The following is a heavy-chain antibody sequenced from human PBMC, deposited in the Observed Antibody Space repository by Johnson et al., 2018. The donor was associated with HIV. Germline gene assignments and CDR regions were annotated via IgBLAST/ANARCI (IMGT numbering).Heavy chain of an antibody. Sequence: QVQLVESGGGVVHSGGSLRLSCAASGFTFSSYGMHWVRQAPGKGLEWVSVIYSGGSTYYADSVKGRFTISRDNSKNTLYLQMNSLRAEDTAVYYCARDGEWELEDAFDIWG. CDR1: GFTFSSYG. CDR2: IYSGGST. CDR3: ARDGEWELEDAFDI. D-gene: IGHD1-26*01. J-gene: IGHJ3*02. V-gene: IGHV3-NL1*01.